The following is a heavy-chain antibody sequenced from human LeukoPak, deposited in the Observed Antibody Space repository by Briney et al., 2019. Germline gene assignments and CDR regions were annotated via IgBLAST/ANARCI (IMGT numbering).Heavy chain of an antibody. Sequence: GGSLRLSCAASGFTVSSNYMSWVRQAPGQGLEWVSVIYRGGSTDYADSVTGRFTIARGNSKNTLYLQMNSLRVEETAVYYCARSSHYDILTGYSEEDAFDIWGQGTMVTVSS. CDR1: GFTVSSNY. CDR3: ARSSHYDILTGYSEEDAFDI. D-gene: IGHD3-9*01. V-gene: IGHV3-53*01. J-gene: IGHJ3*02. CDR2: IYRGGST.